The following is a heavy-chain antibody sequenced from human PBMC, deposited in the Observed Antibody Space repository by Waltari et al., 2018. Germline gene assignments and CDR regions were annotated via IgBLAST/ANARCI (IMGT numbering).Heavy chain of an antibody. CDR3: TTDPLGP. Sequence: EVQFVESGGGLVKPGGSLRLDCTASGFTFINAWMSWVRQAPGKGPEWVGRIKSQSDGGTRDYAAPVKGRFSISREDSKNLMFLQMNSLTIEDTAVYYCTTDPLGPWGQGTLVTVSS. J-gene: IGHJ5*02. CDR2: IKSQSDGGTR. CDR1: GFTFINAW. V-gene: IGHV3-15*01.